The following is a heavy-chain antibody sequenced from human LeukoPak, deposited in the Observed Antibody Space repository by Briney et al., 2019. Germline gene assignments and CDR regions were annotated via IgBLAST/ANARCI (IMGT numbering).Heavy chain of an antibody. CDR1: GITFSSHA. CDR2: ISGSGGHT. D-gene: IGHD6-19*01. CDR3: AKDLSRAVAADWFDP. Sequence: GGSLRLSCAASGITFSSHAMSWVRQAPGKGLEWVSLISGSGGHTYYADSVKGRFTISRDNSKNTLYLQMTNLRAADTAVYYCAKDLSRAVAADWFDPWDQGSLVTVSS. V-gene: IGHV3-23*01. J-gene: IGHJ5*02.